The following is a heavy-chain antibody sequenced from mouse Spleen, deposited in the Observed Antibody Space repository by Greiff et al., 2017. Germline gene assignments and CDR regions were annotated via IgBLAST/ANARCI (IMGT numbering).Heavy chain of an antibody. CDR3: ARGGVFDY. J-gene: IGHJ2*01. V-gene: IGHV1-69*02. CDR1: GYTFTSYW. CDR2: IDPSDSYT. Sequence: VKLQQPGAELVKPGASVKLSCKASGYTFTSYWMHWVKQRPGQGLEWIGEIDPSDSYTNYNQKFKGKATLTVDKSSTTAYMQLSSLTSEDSAVYYCARGGVFDYWGQGTTLTVSS.